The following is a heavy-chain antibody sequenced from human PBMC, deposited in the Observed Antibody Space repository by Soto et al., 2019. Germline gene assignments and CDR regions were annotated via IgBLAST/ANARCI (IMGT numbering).Heavy chain of an antibody. V-gene: IGHV4-59*01. J-gene: IGHJ5*02. Sequence: SETLSLTCTVSGAPISAFYWSWIRQSPGKGLEWIGHIYYTGSTNYNPSLNSRVTISLDTSKNQFSLKLSSVTAADTAVYYCARRRDGYTEVWFDPWGQGTLVTVSS. CDR2: IYYTGST. CDR3: ARRRDGYTEVWFDP. CDR1: GAPISAFY. D-gene: IGHD5-12*01.